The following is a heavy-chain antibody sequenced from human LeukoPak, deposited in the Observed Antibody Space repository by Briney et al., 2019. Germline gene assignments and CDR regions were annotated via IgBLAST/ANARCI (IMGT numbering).Heavy chain of an antibody. J-gene: IGHJ4*02. D-gene: IGHD3-3*01. CDR2: ISSSSSSYI. V-gene: IGHV3-21*04. CDR3: AKDRVGVAAFDY. CDR1: GFTFSSYS. Sequence: GGSLRLSCAASGFTFSSYSMNWVRQAPGKGLGWVSSISSSSSSYIYYADSVKGRFTISRDNAKNSLYLQMNSLRAEDTAVYYCAKDRVGVAAFDYWGQGTLVTVSS.